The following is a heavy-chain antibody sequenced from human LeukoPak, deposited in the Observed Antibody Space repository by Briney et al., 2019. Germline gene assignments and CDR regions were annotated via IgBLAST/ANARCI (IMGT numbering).Heavy chain of an antibody. V-gene: IGHV3-48*01. Sequence: GGSLRLSCAASGFTFSSYSMNWVRQAPGKGLEWVSYISSSSSTIYYADSVKGRFTISRDNAKNSLYLQMNSLRAEDTAVYYCARPRCLKWGQCPDAFDIWGQGTMVTVSS. CDR2: ISSSSSTI. D-gene: IGHD3-16*01. CDR1: GFTFSSYS. J-gene: IGHJ3*02. CDR3: ARPRCLKWGQCPDAFDI.